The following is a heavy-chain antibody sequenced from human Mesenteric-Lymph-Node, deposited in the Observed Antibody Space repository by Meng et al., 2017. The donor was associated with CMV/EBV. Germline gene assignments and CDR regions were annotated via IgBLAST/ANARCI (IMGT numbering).Heavy chain of an antibody. CDR1: GGSISSSNYY. D-gene: IGHD3-22*01. J-gene: IGHJ4*02. V-gene: IGHV4-39*01. CDR2: IFKSGNT. Sequence: SETLSLTCTVSGGSISSSNYYWGWIRQPPGKGLEWIGNIFKSGNTYYNPSLKSRLTISVDTSKNQFSLKLSSVTAADTAVYFCARNPKTDPYYYDSSGYLDYWGQGTLVTVSS. CDR3: ARNPKTDPYYYDSSGYLDY.